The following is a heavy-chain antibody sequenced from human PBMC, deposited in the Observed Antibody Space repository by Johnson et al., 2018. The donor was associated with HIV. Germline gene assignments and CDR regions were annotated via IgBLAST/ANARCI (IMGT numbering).Heavy chain of an antibody. CDR1: GFTFSNNW. J-gene: IGHJ3*02. D-gene: IGHD3-3*01. CDR2: ISYDGSKK. Sequence: QVQLVESGGGLVQPGGSLRLSCAASGFTFSNNWMSWVRQAPGKGREWVAVISYDGSKKYYADSVKGRLTISRDNSKNTLYMQKNSLRAEDTAVYYCARGSPYYNFWSGYVDAFDIWGQGTMVTVSS. CDR3: ARGSPYYNFWSGYVDAFDI. V-gene: IGHV3-30-3*01.